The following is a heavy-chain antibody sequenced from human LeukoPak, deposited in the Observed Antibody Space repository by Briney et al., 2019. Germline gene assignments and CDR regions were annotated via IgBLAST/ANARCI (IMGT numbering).Heavy chain of an antibody. V-gene: IGHV4-61*02. J-gene: IGHJ5*02. CDR1: GGSISRGSYY. D-gene: IGHD3-3*01. CDR2: IYTSGST. Sequence: PSQTLSLTCTVSGGSISRGSYYWSWIRQPAGKGLEWIGRIYTSGSTDYNPSLKSRVTISVDTSKNQFSLKLSSVTAADTAVYYCARAGHGQGGLRFLEWLPTYNWFDPWGQGTLVTVSS. CDR3: ARAGHGQGGLRFLEWLPTYNWFDP.